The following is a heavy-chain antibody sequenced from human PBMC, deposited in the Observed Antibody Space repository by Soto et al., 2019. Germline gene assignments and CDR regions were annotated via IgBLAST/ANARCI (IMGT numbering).Heavy chain of an antibody. J-gene: IGHJ4*02. V-gene: IGHV1-3*01. CDR1: GYTFTSYA. Sequence: QVQLVQSGAEVKKPGASVKVSCKASGYTFTSYAMQWVRQAPGQRLEWMGWINAGNGNTKYSQKLPGRGTLTRDTPASTANMELSSLRSEDTAVYYCARGPGGPDGPGDYWGQGTLVTVSS. CDR2: INAGNGNT. D-gene: IGHD2-15*01. CDR3: ARGPGGPDGPGDY.